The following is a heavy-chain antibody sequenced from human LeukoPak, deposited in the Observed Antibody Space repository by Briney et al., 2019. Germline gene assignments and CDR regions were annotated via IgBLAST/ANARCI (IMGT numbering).Heavy chain of an antibody. CDR2: LSNLGGSGGTT. CDR1: GFTFSTYA. D-gene: IGHD3-22*01. Sequence: PGGSLRLSCAASGFTFSTYAMSWVRQAPGKGLEWGSALSNLGGSGGTTYFADSVKGRFSIYTDNSKSTLYLQLSSLTAEETAVYYCAKAMSTDHYDSKGFYRVDFDSWGQGTLVTVSS. CDR3: AKAMSTDHYDSKGFYRVDFDS. V-gene: IGHV3-23*01. J-gene: IGHJ4*02.